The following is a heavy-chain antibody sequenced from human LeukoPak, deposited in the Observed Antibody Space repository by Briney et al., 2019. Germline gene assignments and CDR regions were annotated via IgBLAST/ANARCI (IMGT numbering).Heavy chain of an antibody. D-gene: IGHD6-19*01. CDR3: ARDRGYSSGWYPVNYYYYYMDV. V-gene: IGHV4-4*02. J-gene: IGHJ6*03. CDR1: GGSISSSNW. CDR2: IYHSGST. Sequence: PSGTLSLTCAVSGGSISSSNWWSWVRQPPGKGLEWIGEIYHSGSTNYNPSLKSRVTISVDKSKNQFSLKLSSVTAADTAVYYCARDRGYSSGWYPVNYYYYYMDVWGKGTTVTVSS.